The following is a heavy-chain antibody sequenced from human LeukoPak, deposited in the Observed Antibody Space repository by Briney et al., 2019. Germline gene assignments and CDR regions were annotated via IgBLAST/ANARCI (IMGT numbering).Heavy chain of an antibody. Sequence: GASVKVSCKASGYTFTRYYMHWVRQAPGQGLEWMGIINPSGGSTSYAQKFQGRVTMTRDTSTRTVYMELNSLRSEDTAVYYCAKGYCSGGTCYSYDYWGQGTLVTVSS. J-gene: IGHJ4*02. CDR3: AKGYCSGGTCYSYDY. D-gene: IGHD2-15*01. CDR1: GYTFTRYY. V-gene: IGHV1-46*01. CDR2: INPSGGST.